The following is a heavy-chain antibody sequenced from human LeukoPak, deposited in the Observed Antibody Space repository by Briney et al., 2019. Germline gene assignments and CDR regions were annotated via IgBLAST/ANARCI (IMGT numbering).Heavy chain of an antibody. CDR2: ISPDGSTT. CDR3: AKDNRRHYTSGPNPDSLH. V-gene: IGHV3-74*01. J-gene: IGHJ4*02. Sequence: GGSLRLSCAASGFTFSSYWMHWVRHAPGKGLVWVSRISPDGSTTGHADSVKGRFTTSRDNAKNTLFLQMNSLRVEDTAFYYCAKDNRRHYTSGPNPDSLHWGQGALVTVSS. D-gene: IGHD6-19*01. CDR1: GFTFSSYW.